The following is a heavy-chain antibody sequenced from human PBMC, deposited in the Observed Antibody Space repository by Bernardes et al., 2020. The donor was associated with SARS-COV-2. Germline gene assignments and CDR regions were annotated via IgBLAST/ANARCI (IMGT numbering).Heavy chain of an antibody. Sequence: GGSLRLSCAASGFTFSSYAMSWVRQAPGKGREWVSAISGSGGSTYYADSVKGRFTISRDNSKNTLYLQMNSLRAEDTAVYYCAKSYCSGGSCYPNWFDPWGQGTLVTVSS. CDR3: AKSYCSGGSCYPNWFDP. D-gene: IGHD2-15*01. J-gene: IGHJ5*02. V-gene: IGHV3-23*01. CDR1: GFTFSSYA. CDR2: ISGSGGST.